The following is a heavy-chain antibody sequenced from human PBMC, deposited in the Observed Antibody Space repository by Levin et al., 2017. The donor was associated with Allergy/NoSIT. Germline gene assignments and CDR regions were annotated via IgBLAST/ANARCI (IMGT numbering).Heavy chain of an antibody. J-gene: IGHJ1*01. CDR2: IYYSGST. D-gene: IGHD4-17*01. CDR3: ARHDYGEPEYFQH. CDR1: GGSISSSSYY. V-gene: IGHV4-39*01. Sequence: SETLSLTCTVSGGSISSSSYYWGWIRQPPGKGLEWIGSIYYSGSTYYNPSLKSRVTISVDTSKNQFSLKLSSVTAADTAVYYCARHDYGEPEYFQHWGQGTLVTVSS.